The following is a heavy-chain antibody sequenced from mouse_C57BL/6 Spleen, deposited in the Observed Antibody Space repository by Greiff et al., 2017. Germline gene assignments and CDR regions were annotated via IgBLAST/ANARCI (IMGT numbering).Heavy chain of an antibody. J-gene: IGHJ3*01. Sequence: QVQLQQSGPELVKPGASVKISCKASGYAFSSSWMNWVKQRPGKGLEWIGRIYPGDGDPNYNGKFKGEATLTADKSSSTAYMQLISLTSEDSAVYFCAPYGYDGCAYWGQGTLVTVSA. D-gene: IGHD2-2*01. CDR1: GYAFSSSW. CDR2: IYPGDGDP. V-gene: IGHV1-82*01. CDR3: APYGYDGCAY.